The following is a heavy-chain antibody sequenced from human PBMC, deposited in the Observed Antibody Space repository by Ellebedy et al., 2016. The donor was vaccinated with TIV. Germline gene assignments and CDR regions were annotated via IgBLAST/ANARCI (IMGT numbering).Heavy chain of an antibody. CDR1: GYTFTSYY. V-gene: IGHV1-46*01. D-gene: IGHD6-13*01. CDR2: INPSGGST. J-gene: IGHJ5*02. Sequence: AASVNVSCKASGYTFTSYYMHWARQAPGQGLEWMGIINPSGGSTSYAQKFQGRVTMTRDTSTSTVYMGLSSLRSEDTAVYYCAIAAAGTNWFDPWGQGTLVTVSS. CDR3: AIAAAGTNWFDP.